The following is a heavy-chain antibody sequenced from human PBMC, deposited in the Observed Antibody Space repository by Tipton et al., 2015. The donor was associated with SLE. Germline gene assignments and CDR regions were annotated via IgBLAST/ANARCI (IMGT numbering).Heavy chain of an antibody. D-gene: IGHD4-17*01. CDR1: GGSISSSSYY. CDR3: ARGGPDYGDYVNWFDP. J-gene: IGHJ5*02. CDR2: IYYSGST. V-gene: IGHV4-39*07. Sequence: LRLSCTVSGGSISSSSYYWGWIRQPPGKGLEWIGSIYYSGSTNYNPSLKSRVTISVDTSKNQFSLKLSSVTAADTAIYYCARGGPDYGDYVNWFDPWGQGTLVTVSS.